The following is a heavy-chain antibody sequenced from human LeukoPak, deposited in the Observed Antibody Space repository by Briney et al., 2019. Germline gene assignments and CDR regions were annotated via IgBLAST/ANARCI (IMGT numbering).Heavy chain of an antibody. CDR1: GFTFSSYG. V-gene: IGHV3-30*03. CDR3: AIVPAAMHNY. CDR2: ISYDGSNK. D-gene: IGHD2-2*01. J-gene: IGHJ4*02. Sequence: GGSLRLFCVASGFTFSSYGMHWVRQAPGKGLEWVAVISYDGSNKYYADSVKGRFTISRDNSKNTLYLQMNSLRAEDTAVYYCAIVPAAMHNYWGQGTLVTVSS.